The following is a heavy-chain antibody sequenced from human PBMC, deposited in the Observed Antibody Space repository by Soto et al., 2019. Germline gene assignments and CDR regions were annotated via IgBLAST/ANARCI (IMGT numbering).Heavy chain of an antibody. J-gene: IGHJ4*02. CDR3: ARDRTLVGAVRAIAF. D-gene: IGHD1-26*01. Sequence: ASVKVSCKASGYTFSNFGISWVRQAPGQGLEWMGWITAFNSNTRYAETFQDRVTMTTDTSTRTAYMELRSLTSDDTAVYYCARDRTLVGAVRAIAFWGQGTQVTFSS. V-gene: IGHV1-18*01. CDR1: GYTFSNFG. CDR2: ITAFNSNT.